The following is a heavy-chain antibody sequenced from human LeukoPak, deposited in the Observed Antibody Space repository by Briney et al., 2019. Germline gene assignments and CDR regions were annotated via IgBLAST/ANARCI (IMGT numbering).Heavy chain of an antibody. CDR2: ISGSGGST. CDR3: AKGYYSGSGRYYFDF. D-gene: IGHD3-10*01. Sequence: GGSLRLSCAASGFTFSSYAMSWVRQAPGKGLEWVSAISGSGGSTYYADSVKGRFTISRDNSKNTLYLQMNSLRAEDTAVYYCAKGYYSGSGRYYFDFWGQGTLVTVSS. CDR1: GFTFSSYA. V-gene: IGHV3-23*01. J-gene: IGHJ4*02.